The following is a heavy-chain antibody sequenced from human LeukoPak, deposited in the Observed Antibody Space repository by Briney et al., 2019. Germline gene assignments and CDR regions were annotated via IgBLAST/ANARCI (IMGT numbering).Heavy chain of an antibody. J-gene: IGHJ3*02. CDR2: TSWNSGSI. V-gene: IGHV3-9*01. CDR3: AKDVWELLQYAFDI. CDR1: GFTFDDYA. Sequence: GRSLRLSCAASGFTFDDYAMHWVRQAPGKGLEWVSGTSWNSGSIGYADSVKGRFTISRDNAKNSLYLQMNSPRAEDTALYYCAKDVWELLQYAFDIWGQGTMVTVSS. D-gene: IGHD1-26*01.